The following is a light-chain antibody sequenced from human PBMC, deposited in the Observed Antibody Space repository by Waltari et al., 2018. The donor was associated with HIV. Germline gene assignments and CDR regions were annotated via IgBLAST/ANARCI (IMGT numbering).Light chain of an antibody. CDR3: SSVANSVTLSVL. V-gene: IGLV2-14*01. Sequence: QFALTQPASVSGSPGQSITIPCRGTSSDIGYYNYVSWYQQHPGKAPKLMIYEVSNRPSGISNRFSGSKSGNTASLTISALQAEDEADYFCSSVANSVTLSVLFGGGTKLTVL. CDR1: SSDIGYYNY. J-gene: IGLJ3*02. CDR2: EVS.